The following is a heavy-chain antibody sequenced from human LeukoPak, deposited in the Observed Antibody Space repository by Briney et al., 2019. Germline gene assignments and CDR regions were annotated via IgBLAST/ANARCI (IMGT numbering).Heavy chain of an antibody. CDR2: INHSGST. D-gene: IGHD3-10*01. V-gene: IGHV4-34*01. J-gene: IGHJ4*02. CDR1: GGSFSGYY. CDR3: AREEGYSGYFDY. Sequence: SETLSLTCAVYGGSFSGYYWSWIRQPPGKGLEWIGEINHSGSTNYNPSLKSRVTISVDTSKNQFSLKLSSVTAADTAVYYCAREEGYSGYFDYWGQGTLVTVSS.